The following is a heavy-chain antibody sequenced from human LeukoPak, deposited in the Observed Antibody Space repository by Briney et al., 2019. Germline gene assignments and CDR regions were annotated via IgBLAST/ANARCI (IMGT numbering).Heavy chain of an antibody. D-gene: IGHD3-10*01. J-gene: IGHJ4*02. CDR1: GFTLSDQN. CDR3: ARAYYYDSRNYYNPTSSFYY. V-gene: IGHV3-11*04. Sequence: GGSLRFYCAASGFTLSDQNMNWFRQAPGKGLEWLSYISNTGTITHYADSVKGRFTISRDNAKNSLYLQMNSLRAEDTAVYYCARAYYYDSRNYYNPTSSFYYWGERRLISVAS. CDR2: ISNTGTIT.